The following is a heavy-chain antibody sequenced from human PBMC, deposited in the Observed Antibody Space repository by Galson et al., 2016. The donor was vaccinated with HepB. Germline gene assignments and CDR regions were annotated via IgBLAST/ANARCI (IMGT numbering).Heavy chain of an antibody. CDR1: GGSFNAHY. CDR3: AGVVVAATNWFDP. Sequence: ETLSLTCGVYGGSFNAHYWSWIRQPPGKGLEWIGEINHSGSTKYNPSLKSRVTISVDTSKNQFSLKLTSMTAADTAVYYCAGVVVAATNWFDPWGQGTLVTVSS. J-gene: IGHJ5*02. D-gene: IGHD2-15*01. CDR2: INHSGST. V-gene: IGHV4-34*01.